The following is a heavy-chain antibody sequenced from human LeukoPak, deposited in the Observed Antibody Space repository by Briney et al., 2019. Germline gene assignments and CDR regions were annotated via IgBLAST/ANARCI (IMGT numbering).Heavy chain of an antibody. CDR3: ARSSPLYYDSSGYYPGHY. D-gene: IGHD3-22*01. V-gene: IGHV1-69*02. CDR2: IIPILGIA. CDR1: GGTFSSYT. Sequence: ASVKVSCKASGGTFSSYTISWVRQAPGQGLEWMGRIIPILGIANYAQKLQGRVTMTTDTSTSTAYMELRSLRSDDTAVYYCARSSPLYYDSSGYYPGHYWGQGTLVTVSS. J-gene: IGHJ4*02.